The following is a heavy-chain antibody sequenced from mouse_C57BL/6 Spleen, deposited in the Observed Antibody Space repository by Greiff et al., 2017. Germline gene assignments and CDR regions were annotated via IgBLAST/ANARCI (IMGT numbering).Heavy chain of an antibody. CDR1: GFNIKDYY. J-gene: IGHJ3*01. V-gene: IGHV14-1*01. Sequence: VQLQQSGAELVRPGASVKLSCTASGFNIKDYYMHWVKQRPDQGLEWIGRIDPEDGDTEYAPKFQGKATMTADTSSNTAYLQLRSRTSEDTAVYYCTTDYGRSYRFAYWGQGTLVTVSA. D-gene: IGHD1-1*01. CDR3: TTDYGRSYRFAY. CDR2: IDPEDGDT.